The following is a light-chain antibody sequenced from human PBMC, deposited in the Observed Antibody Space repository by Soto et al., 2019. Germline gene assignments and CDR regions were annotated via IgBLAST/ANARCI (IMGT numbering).Light chain of an antibody. CDR3: QQYYSYPRT. CDR2: AAS. Sequence: AIRMNQSRSSLSASTGERVTITCRASQGISSYLAWYQQKPGKAPKLLIYAASTLQSGVPSRFSGSGSGTDFTLTISCLQSEDFATYYCQQYYSYPRTFGQGTKVDIK. V-gene: IGKV1-8*01. J-gene: IGKJ1*01. CDR1: QGISSY.